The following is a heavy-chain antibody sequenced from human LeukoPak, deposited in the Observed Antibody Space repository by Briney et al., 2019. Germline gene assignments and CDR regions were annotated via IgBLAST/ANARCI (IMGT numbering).Heavy chain of an antibody. D-gene: IGHD5-12*01. Sequence: GGSLRLSCAASGFSVSNNYMSWVRQAPGEGLEWVSVIYSGGTAFYADSVKGRFTISRGNAKNSLYLQMNSLRAEDTAVYHCARNGYSGYDPWLDYWGQGTLVTVSS. CDR2: IYSGGTA. CDR1: GFSVSNNY. CDR3: ARNGYSGYDPWLDY. V-gene: IGHV3-53*01. J-gene: IGHJ4*02.